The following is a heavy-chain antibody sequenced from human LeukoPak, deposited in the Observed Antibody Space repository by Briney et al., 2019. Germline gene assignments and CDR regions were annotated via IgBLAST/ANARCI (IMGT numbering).Heavy chain of an antibody. D-gene: IGHD3-10*01. J-gene: IGHJ4*02. CDR2: IYHSGST. CDR3: ASEIFYGSGSYPLDY. CDR1: GGSISSGGYY. V-gene: IGHV4-30-2*01. Sequence: SQTLSLTCTVSGGSISSGGYYWSWIRQPPGKGLEWIGYIYHSGSTYYNPSLKSRVTISVDRSKNQFSLKLSSVTAADTAVYYCASEIFYGSGSYPLDYWGQGTLVTVSS.